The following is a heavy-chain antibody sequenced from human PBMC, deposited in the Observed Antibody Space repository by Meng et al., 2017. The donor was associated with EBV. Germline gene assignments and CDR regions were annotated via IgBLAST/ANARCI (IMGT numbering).Heavy chain of an antibody. CDR1: GYTFTSYG. Sequence: QLQAVQSGGAVQHPVASGKVYRKASGYTFTSYGISWVRQAPGQGLEWMGWISAYNGNTNYAQKLQGRVTMTTDTSTSTAYMELRSLRSDDTAVYYCARGLDYFDYWGQGTLVTVSS. CDR2: ISAYNGNT. CDR3: ARGLDYFDY. J-gene: IGHJ4*02. V-gene: IGHV1-18*01.